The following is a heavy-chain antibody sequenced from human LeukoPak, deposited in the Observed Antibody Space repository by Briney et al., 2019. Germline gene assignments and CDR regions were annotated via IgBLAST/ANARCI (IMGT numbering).Heavy chain of an antibody. CDR2: IWYDGSNK. Sequence: GGSLRLSCAASGFTLSSYGMHWVRQAPGKGLEWVAVIWYDGSNKYYADSVKGRFTISRDNSKNTLYLQMNSLRAEDTAVYYCARGPLWFGELLDYYYGMDVWGQGTTVTVSS. V-gene: IGHV3-33*01. CDR3: ARGPLWFGELLDYYYGMDV. CDR1: GFTLSSYG. J-gene: IGHJ6*02. D-gene: IGHD3-10*01.